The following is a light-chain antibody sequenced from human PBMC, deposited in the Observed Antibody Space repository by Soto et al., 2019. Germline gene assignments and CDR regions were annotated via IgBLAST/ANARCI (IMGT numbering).Light chain of an antibody. Sequence: NFMLSQPHSVSESPGKTVVISCTRSGGSIADNYMQWFQQRPGSAPTIVIYEDAHRPSGVPDRFSGSTDRSSNSASLTISGLRVGDEADYYCHSYDANNQVFGGGTKLTVL. CDR2: EDA. CDR1: GGSIADNY. CDR3: HSYDANNQV. J-gene: IGLJ2*01. V-gene: IGLV6-57*04.